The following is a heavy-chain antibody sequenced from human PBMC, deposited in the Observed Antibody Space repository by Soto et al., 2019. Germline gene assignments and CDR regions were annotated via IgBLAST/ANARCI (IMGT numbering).Heavy chain of an antibody. D-gene: IGHD2-15*01. V-gene: IGHV1-69*01. CDR2: IIPIFGTA. Sequence: QVQLVQSGAEVKKPGSSVKVSCKASGGTFSSYAISWVRQAPGQGLEWMGGIIPIFGTANYAQKFQGRVTITEDESTSTAYMVLSSLRSEDTAVYYCARSPVGYCSGGSCYSESGYYYGMDVWGQGTTVTVSS. J-gene: IGHJ6*02. CDR1: GGTFSSYA. CDR3: ARSPVGYCSGGSCYSESGYYYGMDV.